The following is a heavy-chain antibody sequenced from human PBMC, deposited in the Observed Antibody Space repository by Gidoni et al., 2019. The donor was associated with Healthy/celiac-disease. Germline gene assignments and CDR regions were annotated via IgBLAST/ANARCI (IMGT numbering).Heavy chain of an antibody. J-gene: IGHJ4*02. V-gene: IGHV3-48*02. CDR1: GFTFSSYS. D-gene: IGHD3-22*01. Sequence: EVQLVESGGGLVQPGGSLRLSCAASGFTFSSYSMNWVRQAPGKGLEWVSYISSSSSTIYYADSVKGRFTISRDNAKNSLYLQMNSLRDEDTAVYYCASQYYYDSSGYVGKFDYWGQGTLVTVSS. CDR3: ASQYYYDSSGYVGKFDY. CDR2: ISSSSSTI.